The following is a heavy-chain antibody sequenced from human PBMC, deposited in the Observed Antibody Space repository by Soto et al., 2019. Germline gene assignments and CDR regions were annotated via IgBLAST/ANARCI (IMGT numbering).Heavy chain of an antibody. CDR1: GYTFTQYW. CDR2: LDPSVSFT. CDR3: ARRKAAVAHAFDL. V-gene: IGHV5-10-1*01. Sequence: GASQKISCKGSGYTFTQYWISWVHHTPGKGLEWLGRLDPSVSFTSHSPAFQGHVTISSDKSISTTYLQWNSLKASDTAMYYCARRKAAVAHAFDLWGQGTMVTVSS. J-gene: IGHJ3*01. D-gene: IGHD6-19*01.